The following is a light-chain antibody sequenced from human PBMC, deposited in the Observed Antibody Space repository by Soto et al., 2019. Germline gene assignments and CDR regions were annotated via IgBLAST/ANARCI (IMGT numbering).Light chain of an antibody. Sequence: QSALTQPASVSGSPGQSITISCTGTSSDVGGYNYVSWYQQYPGKAPKLMIYDVSNRPSGISNRFSGSKSGNTASLTISGFQAEDEADYYCSSYTSSSTLYVFGTGTKLTVL. J-gene: IGLJ1*01. V-gene: IGLV2-14*01. CDR3: SSYTSSSTLYV. CDR2: DVS. CDR1: SSDVGGYNY.